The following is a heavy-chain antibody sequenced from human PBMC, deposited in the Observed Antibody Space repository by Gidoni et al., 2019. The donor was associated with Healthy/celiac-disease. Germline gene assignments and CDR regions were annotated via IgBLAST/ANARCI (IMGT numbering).Heavy chain of an antibody. CDR1: GGTFSSYA. V-gene: IGHV1-69*01. CDR2: IIPNFGTE. Sequence: VQLVQSGAEVKKPGSSVKVSCKASGGTFSSYAISWVRQAPGQGFEWLGGIIPNFGTENYAQKFQGRVTITEYESTSTADMERSSLRSEDTAVYYCAREDVAVAGRFDYWGQGTLVTVSS. J-gene: IGHJ4*02. D-gene: IGHD6-19*01. CDR3: AREDVAVAGRFDY.